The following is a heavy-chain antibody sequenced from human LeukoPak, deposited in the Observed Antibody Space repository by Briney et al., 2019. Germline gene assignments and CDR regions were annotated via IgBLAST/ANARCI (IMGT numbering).Heavy chain of an antibody. CDR2: IYVTGST. CDR3: ARERLVLSFYYYYMDV. Sequence: SETLSLTCTVSGASISSYYWSWIRQPAGKALEWIGRIYVTGSTTYNPSLESRVTMSLDTSKNHFSLKLRSVTAADTAVYYCARERLVLSFYYYYMDVWGKGTTVTVSS. V-gene: IGHV4-4*07. D-gene: IGHD6-6*01. J-gene: IGHJ6*03. CDR1: GASISSYY.